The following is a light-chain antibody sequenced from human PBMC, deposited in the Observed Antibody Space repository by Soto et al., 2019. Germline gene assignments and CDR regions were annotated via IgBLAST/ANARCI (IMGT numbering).Light chain of an antibody. CDR2: DVS. J-gene: IGLJ3*02. CDR3: SSYTSSSTLVV. CDR1: SSDVGGYNY. V-gene: IGLV2-14*03. Sequence: QPVLTQPASVSGSPGQSITISCTGTSSDVGGYNYVSWYQQHPGKAPKLMIYDVSDRPSGVSNRFSGSKSGNTASLTISGLQAEDEADYYCSSYTSSSTLVVFGEGTKLTVL.